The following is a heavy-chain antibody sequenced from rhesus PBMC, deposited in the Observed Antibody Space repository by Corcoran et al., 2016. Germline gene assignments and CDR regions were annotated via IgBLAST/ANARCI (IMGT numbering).Heavy chain of an antibody. J-gene: IGHJ4*01. V-gene: IGHV3-118*01. D-gene: IGHD5-24*01. CDR1: GFASRSVA. CDR3: AGAQIGYRFDS. CDR2: IRSKYSNYET. Sequence: EVLLMESGGGLVQPGGSLSLSWAGSGFASRSVAIHWVRQASGKGLEWVGRIRSKYSNYETGYAASVKDRFTISRDDSKNTAYLQMNSLKTEDTAVYYCAGAQIGYRFDSWGQGVLVTVSS.